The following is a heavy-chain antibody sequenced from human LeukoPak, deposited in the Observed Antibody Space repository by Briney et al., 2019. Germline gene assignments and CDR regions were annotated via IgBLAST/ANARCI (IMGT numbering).Heavy chain of an antibody. Sequence: DPSETLSLTCTVSGYYISSAYYWGWIRQPPGKGLEWIGSIYHSGSTYYNPSLKSRVTISVDTSKNQFSLKLSSVTAADTAVYYCARRSSNYAVVDPWGQGTLVTVSS. D-gene: IGHD6-13*01. CDR2: IYHSGST. J-gene: IGHJ5*02. CDR1: GYYISSAYY. V-gene: IGHV4-38-2*02. CDR3: ARRSSNYAVVDP.